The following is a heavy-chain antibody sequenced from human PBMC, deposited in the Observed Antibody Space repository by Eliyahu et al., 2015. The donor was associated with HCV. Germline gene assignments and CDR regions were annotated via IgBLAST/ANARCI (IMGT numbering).Heavy chain of an antibody. CDR1: XFTXXXAW. D-gene: IGHD3-10*01. CDR2: IKSKTDGGTT. Sequence: EVQLVESGGGLVKPGGSLRLSCAASXFTXXXAWMSWVRQAPGKGREGIXRIKSKTDGGTTDYAAPVKGRFTISRDDSKSTLYLQMNSLKTEDTAVYYCTTGAPGGFDYYLDVWGQGTTVTVSS. J-gene: IGHJ6*03. V-gene: IGHV3-15*01. CDR3: TTGAPGGFDYYLDV.